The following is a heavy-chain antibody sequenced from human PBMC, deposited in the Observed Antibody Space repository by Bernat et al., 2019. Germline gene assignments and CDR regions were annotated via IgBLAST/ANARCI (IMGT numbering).Heavy chain of an antibody. CDR3: ARRGGSGYVIQ. CDR2: ISVNIGTS. V-gene: IGHV3-48*01. D-gene: IGHD3-3*01. Sequence: EVQLVESGGGLVQPGGSLRLSCAASGFSFSSYSMNWVRQAPGKGLEWVSFISVNIGTSYYADSVKGRFTISRDNAKNSMYLQMNSLRAEDTAVYYCARRGGSGYVIQWGQGTLVTVSS. J-gene: IGHJ4*02. CDR1: GFSFSSYS.